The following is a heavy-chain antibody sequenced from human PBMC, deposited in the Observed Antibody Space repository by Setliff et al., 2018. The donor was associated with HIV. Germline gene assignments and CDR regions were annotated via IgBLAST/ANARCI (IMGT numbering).Heavy chain of an antibody. CDR1: GGSISSGAYY. J-gene: IGHJ6*03. CDR2: IYYSGST. CDR3: ARDRVVRGVITTYYYMDV. D-gene: IGHD3-10*01. V-gene: IGHV4-31*02. Sequence: SETLSLTCTVSGGSISSGAYYWNWIRQHPGKGLEWIGYIYYSGSTYYNPSLKSRVTISVDTSKNRFSLKLSSVTAADTAVYYCARDRVVRGVITTYYYMDVWGKGTTVTVSS.